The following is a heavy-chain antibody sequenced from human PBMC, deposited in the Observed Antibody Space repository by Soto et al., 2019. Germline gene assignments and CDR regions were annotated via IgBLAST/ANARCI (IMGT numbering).Heavy chain of an antibody. J-gene: IGHJ4*02. V-gene: IGHV1-2*02. CDR1: GYPFTGYY. CDR2: INPYTGGT. CDR3: ARARLSSSALPLFDN. D-gene: IGHD6-13*01. Sequence: XSVKVSCTASGYPFTGYYMHWVRQAPGQGLEWMGWINPYTGGTKYAQKFHGRVTMTRDMSISTAYLEVDRLTSDDTAVYFCARARLSSSALPLFDNWGQRTLVTVSS.